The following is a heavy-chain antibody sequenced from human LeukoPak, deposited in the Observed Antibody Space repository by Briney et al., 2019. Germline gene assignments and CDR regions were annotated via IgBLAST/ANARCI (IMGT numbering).Heavy chain of an antibody. V-gene: IGHV1-69*13. Sequence: SVKVSCKASGGTFSSYAISWVRQAPGQGLEWMGGIIPIFGTANYAQKFQGRVTITADESTSTAYMELSGLRSEDTAVYYCAREIAAAGTPSGFDYWGQGTLVTVSS. CDR1: GGTFSSYA. D-gene: IGHD6-13*01. CDR2: IIPIFGTA. J-gene: IGHJ4*02. CDR3: AREIAAAGTPSGFDY.